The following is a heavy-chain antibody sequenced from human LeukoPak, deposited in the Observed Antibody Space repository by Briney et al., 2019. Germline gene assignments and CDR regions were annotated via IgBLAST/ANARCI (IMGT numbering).Heavy chain of an antibody. J-gene: IGHJ4*02. CDR1: GYSFTSYW. V-gene: IGHV5-51*01. CDR3: ARQAKLRYSSSWYALSGPYYFDY. Sequence: GESLKISCKGSGYSFTSYWIGWVRQMPGKGLEWMGIIYPGDSDTRYSPSFQGQVTISADKSISTAYLQWSSLKASDTAMYYCARQAKLRYSSSWYALSGPYYFDYWGQGTLVTVSS. CDR2: IYPGDSDT. D-gene: IGHD6-13*01.